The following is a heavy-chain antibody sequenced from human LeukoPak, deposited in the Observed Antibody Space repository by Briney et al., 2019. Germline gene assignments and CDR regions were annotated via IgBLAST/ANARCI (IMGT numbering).Heavy chain of an antibody. CDR3: ARDRYYYDSSGYLTYYFDY. CDR1: GVSISSGSYY. Sequence: EPSQTLSLTCTVSGVSISSGSYYWGWIRQPAGKGLEWIGRIYTSGSTNYNPSLKSRITISVDTSKNQFSLKLSSVTAADTAVYYCARDRYYYDSSGYLTYYFDYWGQGTLVTVSS. J-gene: IGHJ4*02. V-gene: IGHV4-61*02. CDR2: IYTSGST. D-gene: IGHD3-22*01.